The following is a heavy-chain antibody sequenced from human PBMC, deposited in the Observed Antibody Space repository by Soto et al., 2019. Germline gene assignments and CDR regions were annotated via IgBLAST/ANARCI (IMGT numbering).Heavy chain of an antibody. D-gene: IGHD3-22*01. CDR2: ISYDGSNK. CDR3: AKWAYYYDSRARGSFNYFDY. V-gene: IGHV3-30*18. J-gene: IGHJ4*02. Sequence: GALRLSCAASGFTFSSYGMHWVRQAPGKGLEWVAVISYDGSNKYYADSVKGRFTISRDNSKNTLYLQMNSLRAEDTAVYYCAKWAYYYDSRARGSFNYFDYWGQGTLVTVSS. CDR1: GFTFSSYG.